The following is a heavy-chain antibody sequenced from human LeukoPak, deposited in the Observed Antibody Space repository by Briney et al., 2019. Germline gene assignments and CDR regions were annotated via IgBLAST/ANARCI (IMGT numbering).Heavy chain of an antibody. J-gene: IGHJ3*02. Sequence: ASVKVSCKASGYTITSYDINWVRQATGQGLEWMGWMNPNSGNTGYAQKFQGRVTMTRNTSISTAYMELSSLRSEDTAVYYCARAGIYSGYDRGAFDIWGQGTMVTVSS. CDR3: ARAGIYSGYDRGAFDI. V-gene: IGHV1-8*01. CDR2: MNPNSGNT. CDR1: GYTITSYD. D-gene: IGHD5-12*01.